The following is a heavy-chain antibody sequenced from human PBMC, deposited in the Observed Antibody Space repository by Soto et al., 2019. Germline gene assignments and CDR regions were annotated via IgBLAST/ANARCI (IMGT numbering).Heavy chain of an antibody. Sequence: QVQLQESGPGLVKPSQTLSLTCTVSGGSISSGGYYWSWIRQHPGKGLEWIGYIYYSGSTYYNPSHKSRVTISVDTSKNQFSLKLSSVTAADTAVYYCARGGGLYYYYMDVWGKGTTVTVSS. CDR3: ARGGGLYYYYMDV. J-gene: IGHJ6*03. D-gene: IGHD3-16*01. V-gene: IGHV4-31*03. CDR1: GGSISSGGYY. CDR2: IYYSGST.